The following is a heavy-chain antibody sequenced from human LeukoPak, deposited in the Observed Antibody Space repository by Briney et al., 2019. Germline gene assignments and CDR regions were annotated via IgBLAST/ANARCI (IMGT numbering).Heavy chain of an antibody. J-gene: IGHJ4*02. CDR3: AKEIYYDYGGYSQLDY. CDR1: GFTFSSYA. D-gene: IGHD3-22*01. CDR2: MSGSGGNT. Sequence: PGGSLRLSCAASGFTFSSYAMSWVRQAPGKGLEWVSAMSGSGGNTYYADSVKGRFTISRDNSKNTLYLQINSLRGEGTAVYYCAKEIYYDYGGYSQLDYWGQGTLVTVSS. V-gene: IGHV3-23*01.